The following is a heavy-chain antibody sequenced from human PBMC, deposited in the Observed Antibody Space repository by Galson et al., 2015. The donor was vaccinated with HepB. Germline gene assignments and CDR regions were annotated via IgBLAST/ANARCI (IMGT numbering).Heavy chain of an antibody. CDR3: ARVIYHYDTSGYYYYWFFDL. CDR1: GFTFSDYY. V-gene: IGHV3-11*06. Sequence: SLSLSCAASGFTFSDYYMSWIRQAPGKGLEWVSYISSSSSYTNYADSVKGRFTISRDNAKNSLSLQLNSLRAEDTAVYYCARVIYHYDTSGYYYYWFFDLWGRGTLVTVSS. CDR2: ISSSSSYT. D-gene: IGHD3-22*01. J-gene: IGHJ2*01.